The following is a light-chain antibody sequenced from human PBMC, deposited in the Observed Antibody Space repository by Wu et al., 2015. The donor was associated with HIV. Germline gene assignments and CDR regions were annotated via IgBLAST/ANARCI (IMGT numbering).Light chain of an antibody. CDR1: QSVSSN. Sequence: EIVMTQSPATLSVSPGERATLSCRASQSVSSNLAWYQQRPGQSPRLLIYGASTRVTDIPDRFSGSGPGTEFTLTISSLQSEDSAVYYCQQYNDWLPITFGQGTRVEIK. V-gene: IGKV3-15*01. CDR3: QQYNDWLPIT. J-gene: IGKJ5*01. CDR2: GAS.